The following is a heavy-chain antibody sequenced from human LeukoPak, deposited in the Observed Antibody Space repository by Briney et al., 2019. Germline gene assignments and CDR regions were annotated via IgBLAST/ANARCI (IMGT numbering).Heavy chain of an antibody. CDR1: GGSISSYY. CDR3: ARDQRRITMVRGGANAFDI. J-gene: IGHJ3*02. V-gene: IGHV4-59*12. Sequence: PSETLSLTCTVSGGSISSYYWSWIRQPPGKGLEWIGYIYYSGSTNYNPSLKSRVTISVDTSKNQFSLKLSSVTAADTAVYYCARDQRRITMVRGGANAFDIWGQGTMVTVSS. CDR2: IYYSGST. D-gene: IGHD3-10*01.